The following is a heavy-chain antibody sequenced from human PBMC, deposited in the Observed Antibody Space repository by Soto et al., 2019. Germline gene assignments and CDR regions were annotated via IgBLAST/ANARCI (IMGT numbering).Heavy chain of an antibody. V-gene: IGHV4-59*01. CDR3: ARESYYGSGATVVGY. D-gene: IGHD3-10*01. J-gene: IGHJ4*02. Sequence: SGTLSLTCTVSGGSISNFDWSWIRQPPGKGLEWIGYIYYSGTTSYNPSLNSRVTISVDTSKNQFSLKLNSVTAADTAVYYCARESYYGSGATVVGYWGLGTLVTVSS. CDR2: IYYSGTT. CDR1: GGSISNFD.